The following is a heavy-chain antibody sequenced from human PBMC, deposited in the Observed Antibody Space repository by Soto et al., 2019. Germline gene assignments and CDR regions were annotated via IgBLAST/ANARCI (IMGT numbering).Heavy chain of an antibody. V-gene: IGHV1-18*01. CDR2: ISAYNGNK. J-gene: IGHJ6*03. CDR3: ARDVSFGGFGEFAPYYYYYYMDV. Sequence: GASVKVSCKASGYTFTSYGISWVRQAPGQGLEWMGWISAYNGNKNYAQKHQGRVTMTTDTSTSTAYMEQRSLRSDDTAVYYCARDVSFGGFGEFAPYYYYYYMDVWGKGTTVTVSS. D-gene: IGHD3-10*01. CDR1: GYTFTSYG.